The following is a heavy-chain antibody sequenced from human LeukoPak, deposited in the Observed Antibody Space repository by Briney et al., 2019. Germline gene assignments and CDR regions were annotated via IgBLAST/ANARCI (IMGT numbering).Heavy chain of an antibody. J-gene: IGHJ3*02. Sequence: QSGGSLRLSCAASGFTFRDHYMDWVRQAPGKGLQWVARIRNRARSYTTQYAPSVSDRFTISRDDTENSLFLQMNSLKTEDTAVYFCGRGGNYYDNRGFSSVAFDIWGQGTMVTVAS. CDR1: GFTFRDHY. CDR2: IRNRARSYTT. V-gene: IGHV3-72*01. D-gene: IGHD3-22*01. CDR3: GRGGNYYDNRGFSSVAFDI.